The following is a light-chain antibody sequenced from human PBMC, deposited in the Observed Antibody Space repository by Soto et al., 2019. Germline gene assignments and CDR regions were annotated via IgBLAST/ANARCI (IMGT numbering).Light chain of an antibody. CDR3: QQYSSYSYT. CDR2: DAS. J-gene: IGKJ2*01. CDR1: QSISNR. V-gene: IGKV1-5*01. Sequence: DIQVTQSPSTLSAAIGDRVTITCRASQSISNRLAWYQQKPGKAPKFLIYDASSLESGVPSRFSGSGSGTEFTLTISGLQPDDFATYYCQQYSSYSYTFGQGTKVDIK.